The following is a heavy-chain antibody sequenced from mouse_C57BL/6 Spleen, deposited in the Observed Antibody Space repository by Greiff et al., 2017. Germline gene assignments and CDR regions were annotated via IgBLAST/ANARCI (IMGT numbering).Heavy chain of an antibody. CDR3: ARPRDWYVDV. V-gene: IGHV5-17*01. CDR1: GFTFSDYG. Sequence: QVVESGGGLVKPGGSMTLSCAASGFTFSDYGMHWVRQAPEKGLEWVAYISSGSSTIYYANTVKGRFTISRDNAKNTLFLQMTGLRSEDTAMYYCARPRDWYVDVWGTGTTVTVSS. CDR2: ISSGSSTI. J-gene: IGHJ1*03.